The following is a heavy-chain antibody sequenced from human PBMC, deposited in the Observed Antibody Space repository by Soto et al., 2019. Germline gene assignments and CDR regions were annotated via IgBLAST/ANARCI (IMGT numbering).Heavy chain of an antibody. V-gene: IGHV4-34*01. CDR2: INHSGST. Sequence: SETLSLTCAVYGGSFSGYYWSWIRQPPGKGLEWIGEINHSGSTNYNPSLKSRVTISVDTSKNQFSLKLSSVTAADTAVYYCARDPGELGPQSYYHYYGMDVWGQGTTVTVSS. D-gene: IGHD1-26*01. CDR3: ARDPGELGPQSYYHYYGMDV. CDR1: GGSFSGYY. J-gene: IGHJ6*02.